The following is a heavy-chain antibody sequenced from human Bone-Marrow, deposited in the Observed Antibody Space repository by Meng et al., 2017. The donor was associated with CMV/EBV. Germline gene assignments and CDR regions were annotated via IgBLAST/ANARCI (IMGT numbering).Heavy chain of an antibody. V-gene: IGHV1-2*02. D-gene: IGHD6-6*01. J-gene: IGHJ5*02. CDR2: INPNSGAT. CDR1: GYTFTDYY. CDR3: ARAARPRFRFDP. Sequence: ASVKVSCKASGYTFTDYYMHWVRQAPGQGLEWMGWINPNSGATNYAQEFQGRVTVTRDTSISTAYMELRSLRSDDTAVYYCARAARPRFRFDPWGQGTLVTVSS.